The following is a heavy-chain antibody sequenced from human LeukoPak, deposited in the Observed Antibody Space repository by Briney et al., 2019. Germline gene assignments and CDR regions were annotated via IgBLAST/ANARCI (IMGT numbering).Heavy chain of an antibody. V-gene: IGHV4-4*07. CDR2: IYTSGST. J-gene: IGHJ4*02. CDR1: GGSFSGYY. CDR3: AREYSSSWYPYYFDY. Sequence: SETLSLTCAVYGGSFSGYYWSWIRQPAGKGLEWIGRIYTSGSTNYNPSLKSRVTMSVDTSKNQFSLKLSSVTAADTAVYYCAREYSSSWYPYYFDYWGQGTLVTVSS. D-gene: IGHD6-13*01.